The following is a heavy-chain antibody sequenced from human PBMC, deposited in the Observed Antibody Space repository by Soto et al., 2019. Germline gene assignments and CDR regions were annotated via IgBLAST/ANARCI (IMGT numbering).Heavy chain of an antibody. J-gene: IGHJ6*02. Sequence: QVQLQQSGPGLVEPSQTLSLTCIVSGGSISSEYYHWTWIRQSPGKGLEWIGYIHYTGSIMYNPSFKSRLTRAGDTSKNQFALQLTSVTAADTAVYVCAREDDGGDRDYYGLDIWGQGTTVTVSS. CDR2: IHYTGSI. D-gene: IGHD2-21*02. V-gene: IGHV4-30-4*08. CDR3: AREDDGGDRDYYGLDI. CDR1: GGSISSEYYH.